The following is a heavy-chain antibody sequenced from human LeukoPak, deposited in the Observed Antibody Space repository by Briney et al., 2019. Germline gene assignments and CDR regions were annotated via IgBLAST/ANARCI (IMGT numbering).Heavy chain of an antibody. J-gene: IGHJ4*02. V-gene: IGHV4-31*03. D-gene: IGHD3-3*01. CDR2: IYYSGST. CDR3: ARLGRGVTIYDY. Sequence: SETLSLTCTVSGGSISSGGYYWSWIRQHPGKGLEWIGYIYYSGSTYYNPSLKSRVTISVDTSKNQFSLKLSSVTAADTAVYYCARLGRGVTIYDYWGQGTLVTVSS. CDR1: GGSISSGGYY.